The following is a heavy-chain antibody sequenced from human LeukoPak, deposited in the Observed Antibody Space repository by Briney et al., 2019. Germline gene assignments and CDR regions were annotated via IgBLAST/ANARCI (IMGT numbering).Heavy chain of an antibody. CDR3: ASIRVVTTFYYFSMDI. CDR1: GGSKSNIKYH. Sequence: SETLSLTHSVSGGSKSNIKYHWGWVRQPPGKGLEWLGAVCYTGSTHYNTSLRGRVTLSVDTSRKQFSPRLTSLAAADTAVYYCASIRVVTTFYYFSMDI. D-gene: IGHD3-3*01. V-gene: IGHV4-39*01. J-gene: IGHJ6*03. CDR2: VCYTGST.